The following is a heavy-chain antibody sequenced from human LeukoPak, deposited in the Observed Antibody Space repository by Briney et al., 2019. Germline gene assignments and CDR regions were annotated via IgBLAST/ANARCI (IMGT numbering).Heavy chain of an antibody. J-gene: IGHJ4*02. CDR3: ARGSNYDFWSGYFDY. V-gene: IGHV1-69*05. D-gene: IGHD3-3*01. CDR1: GGTFSSYA. CDR2: IIPIFGTA. Sequence: SVKVSCEASGGTFSSYAISWVRQAPGQGPEWMGGIIPIFGTANYAQKFQGRVTITTDESTSTAYMELSSLRSEDTAVYYCARGSNYDFWSGYFDYWGQGTLVTVSS.